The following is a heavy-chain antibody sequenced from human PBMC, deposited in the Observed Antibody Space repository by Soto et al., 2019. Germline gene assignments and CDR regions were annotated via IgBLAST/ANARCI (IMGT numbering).Heavy chain of an antibody. Sequence: GGSLRLSCAASGFTFSSYWMHWVRQAPGKGLVWVSRINSDGSSTSYADSVKGRFTISRDNAKNTLYLQMNSLRAEDTAVYYCARVSVNEYYFEYSGQGTLVTVSS. CDR2: INSDGSST. D-gene: IGHD1-1*01. J-gene: IGHJ4*02. CDR3: ARVSVNEYYFEY. V-gene: IGHV3-74*01. CDR1: GFTFSSYW.